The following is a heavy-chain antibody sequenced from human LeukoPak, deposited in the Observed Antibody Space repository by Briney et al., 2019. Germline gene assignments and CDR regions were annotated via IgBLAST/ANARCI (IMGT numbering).Heavy chain of an antibody. D-gene: IGHD2-2*01. J-gene: IGHJ4*02. Sequence: GASVKVSFKSSVYTFTGYYMHWVRQPPAQGREGMGLINAYNGNTNYAHKLHDRGTMTTDTSTNTAYIQLRSLIADDADVDDFARVPPLMYCSSSRWYAYFAYWGAGTPVTVS. CDR3: ARVPPLMYCSSSRWYAYFAY. CDR2: INAYNGNT. CDR1: VYTFTGYY. V-gene: IGHV1-18*04.